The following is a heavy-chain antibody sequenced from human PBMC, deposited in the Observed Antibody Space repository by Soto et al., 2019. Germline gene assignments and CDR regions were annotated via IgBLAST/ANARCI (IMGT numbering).Heavy chain of an antibody. CDR2: SLRLIGTA. CDR1: GCNFSSYA. J-gene: IGHJ5*02. CDR3: ARNSAAAGTCLDWLDP. Sequence: SVKVSCKDSGCNFSSYAISRVRQAPGQGLEWLGGSLRLIGTASSVQKFQVRVTISADESTNTTNMELTSLRLEETVVYCCARNSAAAGTCLDWLDPCGQGTLVTVS. V-gene: IGHV1-69*13. D-gene: IGHD6-13*01.